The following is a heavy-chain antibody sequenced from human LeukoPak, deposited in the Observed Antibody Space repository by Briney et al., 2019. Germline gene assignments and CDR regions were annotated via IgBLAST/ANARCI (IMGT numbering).Heavy chain of an antibody. D-gene: IGHD6-13*01. CDR2: IYYSGST. J-gene: IGHJ5*02. CDR1: GGSISSGDYY. CDR3: ARERTGYSSSWYLGRNNWFDP. Sequence: SQTLSLTCTVSGGSISSGDYYWSWIRQPPGKGLEWIGYIYYSGSTYYNPSLKSRVTISVDTSKNQFSLKLSSVTAADTAVYYCARERTGYSSSWYLGRNNWFDPWGQGTLVTVSS. V-gene: IGHV4-30-4*01.